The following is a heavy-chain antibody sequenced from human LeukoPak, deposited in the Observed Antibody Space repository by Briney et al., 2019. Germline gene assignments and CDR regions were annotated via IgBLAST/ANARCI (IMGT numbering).Heavy chain of an antibody. CDR2: MFYWSSK. J-gene: IGHJ5*02. V-gene: IGHV3-33*01. CDR3: ARAGGYCSGGSCYRGYSWFDP. CDR1: GFTFNRPC. D-gene: IGHD2-15*01. Sequence: GSLRLSLAAAGFTFNRPCQAWGRQAPSQGVGGGAGYMFYWSSKYYADSVKGRFTISRDNSKNTLYLQMNSLRVEDTAVYYCARAGGYCSGGSCYRGYSWFDPWGQGTLVTVSS.